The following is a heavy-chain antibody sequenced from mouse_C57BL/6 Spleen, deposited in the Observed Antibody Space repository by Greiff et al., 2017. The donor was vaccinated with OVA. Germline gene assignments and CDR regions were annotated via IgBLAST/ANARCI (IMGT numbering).Heavy chain of an antibody. CDR2: ISSGGSYT. J-gene: IGHJ2*01. CDR1: GFTFSSYG. D-gene: IGHD4-1*01. V-gene: IGHV5-6*01. Sequence: EVQGVESGGDLVKPGGSLKLSCAASGFTFSSYGMSWVRQTPDKRLEWVATISSGGSYTYYPDSVKGRFTISRDNAKNTLYLQMSSLKSEDTAMYYCARTGTFGYFDYWGQGTTRTVSS. CDR3: ARTGTFGYFDY.